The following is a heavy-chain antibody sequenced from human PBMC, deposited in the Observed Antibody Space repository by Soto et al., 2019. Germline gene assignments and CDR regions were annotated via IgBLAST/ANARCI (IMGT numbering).Heavy chain of an antibody. Sequence: QVPLVQSGAEVKKPGASVKVSCKASGYTFTSYDINWVRQVSGQGLEWMGWKNANSADTGYAEKFQGRVTLTRDTSTRTFYMELSSLRSEDAAVYYGGRGPDVVSNGQRYWYFYIWGRGTLVTVS. CDR2: KNANSADT. V-gene: IGHV1-8*01. D-gene: IGHD6-19*01. J-gene: IGHJ2*01. CDR1: GYTFTSYD. CDR3: GRGPDVVSNGQRYWYFYI.